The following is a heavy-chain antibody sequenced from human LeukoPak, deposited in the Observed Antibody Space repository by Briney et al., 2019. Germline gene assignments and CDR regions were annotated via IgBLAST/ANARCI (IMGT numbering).Heavy chain of an antibody. D-gene: IGHD3-22*01. Sequence: SETLSLTCTVSGGSISSYYWSWIRQPAGKGLEWIGRIYTSGSTNYNPSLKSRVTMSVDTSKNQFSLKLSSVTAVDTAVYYCARADSSGYSDAFDIWGQGTMVTVSS. J-gene: IGHJ3*02. CDR1: GGSISSYY. CDR3: ARADSSGYSDAFDI. V-gene: IGHV4-4*07. CDR2: IYTSGST.